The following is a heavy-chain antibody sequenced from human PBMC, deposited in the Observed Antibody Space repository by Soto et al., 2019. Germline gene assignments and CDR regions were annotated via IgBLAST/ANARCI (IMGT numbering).Heavy chain of an antibody. V-gene: IGHV1-18*01. Sequence: QVQLEQSGAEVKKPGASVKVSFKASVYSFTSYDISWVREAPGQGIEWMGWISAYNGNTNYAQKLQGRVTMTTDTSTSTAYMELRSLRSDDTAVYYCAREACISTSCYFDYWGQGTLVTVSS. CDR3: AREACISTSCYFDY. CDR2: ISAYNGNT. J-gene: IGHJ4*02. CDR1: VYSFTSYD. D-gene: IGHD2-2*01.